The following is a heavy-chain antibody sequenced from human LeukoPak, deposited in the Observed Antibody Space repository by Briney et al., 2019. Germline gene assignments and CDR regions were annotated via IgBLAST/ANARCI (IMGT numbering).Heavy chain of an antibody. V-gene: IGHV3-74*01. CDR2: INTNETVT. CDR3: ATKQWLAPPPDS. J-gene: IGHJ4*02. Sequence: GGSLRLSCAASGFTFSKYWMLWVRQAPGKGLESVSRINTNETVTTYADSVKGRFTVSRDNADNTMFLQMNSVRDEDTAVYYCATKQWLAPPPDSWGQGTPVTVSS. D-gene: IGHD6-19*01. CDR1: GFTFSKYW.